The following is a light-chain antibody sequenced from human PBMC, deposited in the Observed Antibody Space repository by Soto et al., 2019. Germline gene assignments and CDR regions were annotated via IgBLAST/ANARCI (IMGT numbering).Light chain of an antibody. CDR2: RNN. J-gene: IGLJ3*02. CDR1: SSNIGNNY. V-gene: IGLV1-47*01. Sequence: QSVLTQPPSVSAAPGQKVTISCSGSSSNIGNNYVYWYQHLPGTAPKLLIYRNNQRPSGVPDRFSGSKSGTSASLAISGLRSEDEADYYCATWDANLSGLFGGGTKLTVL. CDR3: ATWDANLSGL.